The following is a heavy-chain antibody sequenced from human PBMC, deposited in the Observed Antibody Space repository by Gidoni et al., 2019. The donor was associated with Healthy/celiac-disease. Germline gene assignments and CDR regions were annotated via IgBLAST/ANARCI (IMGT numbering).Heavy chain of an antibody. V-gene: IGHV1-69*06. J-gene: IGHJ4*02. CDR1: GGTFSSYA. D-gene: IGHD6-19*01. CDR3: ARVIGIAVAGTENDY. CDR2: IILILGTA. Sequence: QVQLVQSGAEGKKPGSSVQFSCKASGGTFSSYAISWVRQAPGQGLEWMGWIILILGTATYAQKFQGRVTITADKSTSTAYMELSSLRSEDTAVYYCARVIGIAVAGTENDYWGQGTLVTVSS.